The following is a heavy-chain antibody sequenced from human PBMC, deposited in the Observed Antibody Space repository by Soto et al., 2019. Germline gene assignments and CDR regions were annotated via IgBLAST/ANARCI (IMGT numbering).Heavy chain of an antibody. D-gene: IGHD3-22*01. CDR2: IVSSSSYI. CDR1: GFTFSSYS. Sequence: EVQLVESGGGLVKPGGSLRLSCAASGFTFSSYSMNWVRRAPGKGLGGVSSIVSSSSYIYYADSVKGRFTISRDNAKNSLYLQMNSLRAEDTAVYYCARDLYYYDSSGYYFADAFDIWGQGTMVTVSS. V-gene: IGHV3-21*01. CDR3: ARDLYYYDSSGYYFADAFDI. J-gene: IGHJ3*02.